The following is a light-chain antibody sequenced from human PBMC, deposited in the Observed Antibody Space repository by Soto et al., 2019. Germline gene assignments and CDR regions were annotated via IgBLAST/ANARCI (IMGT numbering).Light chain of an antibody. CDR3: QHYNELPLT. Sequence: IVLTQSPATRSVWPVEIGTRCFMASQSVSTNVAWYQQKPGQGPRLLIFGASTRAIGIPARFSGSGSGTDFTLTISSLQSEDFAVYYCQHYNELPLTFGGGTKVDIK. V-gene: IGKV3-15*01. CDR2: GAS. CDR1: QSVSTN. J-gene: IGKJ4*01.